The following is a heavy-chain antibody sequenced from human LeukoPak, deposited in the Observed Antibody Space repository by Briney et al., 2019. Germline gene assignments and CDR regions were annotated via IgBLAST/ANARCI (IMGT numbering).Heavy chain of an antibody. CDR1: GFIFSSYG. V-gene: IGHV3-23*01. Sequence: PGGSLRLSCAASGFIFSSYGMSWVRQAPGEGLEWVSGISGSTYTTYYADSVRGRFTISRDNSRNTLYLQMNSLRAEDTAVYYCARDDYSNYNWFDPWGQGTLVTVSS. J-gene: IGHJ5*02. CDR3: ARDDYSNYNWFDP. CDR2: ISGSTYTT. D-gene: IGHD4-11*01.